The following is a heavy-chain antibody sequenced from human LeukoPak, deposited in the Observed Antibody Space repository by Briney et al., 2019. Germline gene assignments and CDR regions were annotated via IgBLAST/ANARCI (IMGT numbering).Heavy chain of an antibody. J-gene: IGHJ4*02. Sequence: SETLSLTCTVSGGSISSYYWSWIRQPPGKGLEWIGEINHSGSTNYNPSLKSRVTISVDTSKNQFSLKLSSVTAADTAVYYCARGSTWLDYWGQGTLVTVSS. CDR2: INHSGST. CDR1: GGSISSYY. V-gene: IGHV4-34*01. CDR3: ARGSTWLDY.